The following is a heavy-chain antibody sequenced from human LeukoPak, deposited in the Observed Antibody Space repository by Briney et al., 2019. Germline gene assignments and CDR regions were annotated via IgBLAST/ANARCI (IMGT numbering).Heavy chain of an antibody. CDR1: GFTFSSYA. D-gene: IGHD2-2*01. CDR3: ARGPSCTSASCYVIGALDI. Sequence: GGSLRLSCAASGFTFSSYAMQWVRQAPGKGLEWVAVISYDGSNKYYADSVKGRFTISRDNSKNTLYLQMNSLRVDDMAVYYCARGPSCTSASCYVIGALDIWGLGTTVTVSS. V-gene: IGHV3-30-3*01. CDR2: ISYDGSNK. J-gene: IGHJ3*02.